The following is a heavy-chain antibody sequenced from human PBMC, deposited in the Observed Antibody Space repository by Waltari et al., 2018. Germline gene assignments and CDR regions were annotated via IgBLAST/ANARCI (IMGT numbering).Heavy chain of an antibody. CDR3: ARDRSGYGGNSGYFDY. CDR1: GGTFSSYA. J-gene: IGHJ4*02. CDR2: IIPIFGTA. D-gene: IGHD2-21*02. Sequence: QVQLVQSGAEVKKPGSSVKVSCKASGGTFSSYAISWVRQAPGQGLEWMGGIIPIFGTANYAQKFQGRVTITADESTSTAYMELSSLRSEETAVYYCARDRSGYGGNSGYFDYWGQGTLVTVSS. V-gene: IGHV1-69*12.